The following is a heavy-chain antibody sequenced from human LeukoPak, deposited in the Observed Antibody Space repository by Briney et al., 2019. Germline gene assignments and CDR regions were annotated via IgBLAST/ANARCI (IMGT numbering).Heavy chain of an antibody. CDR2: IYYSGST. J-gene: IGHJ4*02. CDR1: GASISSSSNY. V-gene: IGHV4-39*01. Sequence: SETLSLTCSVSGASISSSSNYWGWIRQPPGKGLEWIGSIYYSGSTYYSPSLRSRVTISVDTSKNQFSLKLTSVTAADTAVYYCAFICTSGSCYSVDYWGQGTLVTVPS. CDR3: AFICTSGSCYSVDY. D-gene: IGHD2-15*01.